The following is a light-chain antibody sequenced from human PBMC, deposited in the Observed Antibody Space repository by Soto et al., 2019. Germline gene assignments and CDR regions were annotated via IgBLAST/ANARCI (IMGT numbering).Light chain of an antibody. Sequence: QSVLTQSPSASASLGASVKLTCTLSSGHNSYAIAWHQQQPEKGPRYLMKVNSDGSHSKGDGIPDRFSGSSSGAERYLSISSLQSEDEAEYFCQTWSNDIRVFGGGTKLTVL. CDR1: SGHNSYA. CDR2: VNSDGSH. CDR3: QTWSNDIRV. J-gene: IGLJ3*02. V-gene: IGLV4-69*01.